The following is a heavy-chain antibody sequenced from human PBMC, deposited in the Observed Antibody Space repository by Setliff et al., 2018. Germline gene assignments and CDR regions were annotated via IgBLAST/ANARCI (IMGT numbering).Heavy chain of an antibody. CDR3: ARDLRYFDWLIENWYFDL. Sequence: PGGSLRLSCAASGFTFSDYYMSWIRQPAGKGLEWIGRIYTSGSTNYNPSLKSRVTMSVDTSKNQFSLKLSSVTAADTAVYYCARDLRYFDWLIENWYFDLWGRGTLVTVSS. D-gene: IGHD3-9*01. V-gene: IGHV4-4*07. CDR1: GFTFSDYY. CDR2: IYTSGST. J-gene: IGHJ2*01.